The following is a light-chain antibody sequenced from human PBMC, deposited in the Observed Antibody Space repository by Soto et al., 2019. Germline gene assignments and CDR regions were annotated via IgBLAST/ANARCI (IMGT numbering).Light chain of an antibody. J-gene: IGKJ1*01. CDR1: QSVSSSY. CDR2: GAS. CDR3: LHYGGSHRT. Sequence: EIVLTQSPGTLSLSPGERATLSCRASQSVSSSYLAWYQQNPGQAPRLLIYGASSRATGIPDRFSGSGSGTDFTLTISRLEPEDFAVYYCLHYGGSHRTFGQGTKVDIK. V-gene: IGKV3-20*01.